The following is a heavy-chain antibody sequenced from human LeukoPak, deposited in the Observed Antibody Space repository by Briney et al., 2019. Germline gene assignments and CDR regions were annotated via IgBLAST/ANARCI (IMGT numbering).Heavy chain of an antibody. D-gene: IGHD2-2*02. V-gene: IGHV4-4*07. Sequence: SETLSFTCTVSGXSISSYYWSWIRQPAGKGLEWIGRIYTSGSTNYNPSLKSRVTMSVDTSKNQFSLKLSSVTAADTAVYYCARDRLYGDAFDIWGQGTMVTVSS. CDR3: ARDRLYGDAFDI. CDR2: IYTSGST. J-gene: IGHJ3*02. CDR1: GXSISSYY.